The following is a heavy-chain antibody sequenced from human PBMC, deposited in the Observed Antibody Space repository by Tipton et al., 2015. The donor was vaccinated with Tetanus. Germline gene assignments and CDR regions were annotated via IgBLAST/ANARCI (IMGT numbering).Heavy chain of an antibody. Sequence: TLSLTCTVSGVSMIDSYWNWIRQPPGKGLEWIGGIYSSGTTNYDPSLRGRVTMSIDTSKNRFSLKLDSVTAADTAIYYCARALKQGANWFDPWGQGTLVTVSS. J-gene: IGHJ5*02. CDR3: ARALKQGANWFDP. V-gene: IGHV4-4*07. D-gene: IGHD3-16*01. CDR2: IYSSGTT. CDR1: GVSMIDSY.